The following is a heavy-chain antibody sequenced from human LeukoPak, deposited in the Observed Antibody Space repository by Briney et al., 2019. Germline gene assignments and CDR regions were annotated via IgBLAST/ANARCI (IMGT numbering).Heavy chain of an antibody. CDR3: ARSPTVALIDY. D-gene: IGHD4-23*01. J-gene: IGHJ4*02. CDR2: IYYSGST. Sequence: SETLSLTCTVSGDSISSYFWSSMRQPPGKGLEWIGCIYYSGSTKYKPSLKSRVTISVDTSKNQFSLRLGSVTTADTAVYYCARSPTVALIDYWGQGTLVTVSS. V-gene: IGHV4-59*01. CDR1: GDSISSYF.